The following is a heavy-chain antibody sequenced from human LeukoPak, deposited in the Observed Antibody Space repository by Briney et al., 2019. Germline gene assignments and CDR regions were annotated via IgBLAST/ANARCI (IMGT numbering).Heavy chain of an antibody. CDR3: AREPPRGRGSYYFDY. V-gene: IGHV1-2*02. Sequence: ASVKVSCKASGYTFTGYYIHWVRQAPGQGLEWMGWINPNSGGTKYAQKFQGRVTMTRDTSISTAYMELSRLTSDDTAVYYCAREPPRGRGSYYFDYWGQGTLVTVSS. D-gene: IGHD3-10*01. CDR2: INPNSGGT. J-gene: IGHJ4*02. CDR1: GYTFTGYY.